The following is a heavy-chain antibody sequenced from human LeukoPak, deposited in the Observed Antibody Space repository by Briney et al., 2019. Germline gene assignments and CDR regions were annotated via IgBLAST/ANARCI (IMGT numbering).Heavy chain of an antibody. CDR2: INHSGST. CDR3: ARGSPYYDFWSGYSNWFDP. J-gene: IGHJ5*02. CDR1: GGSFSGYY. D-gene: IGHD3-3*01. Sequence: SETLSLTXAVYGGSFSGYYWSWIRQPPGKGLEWIGEINHSGSTNYNPSLKSPVTISVDTSKNQFSLKLSSVTAADTGVYYCARGSPYYDFWSGYSNWFDPWGQGTLVTVSS. V-gene: IGHV4-34*01.